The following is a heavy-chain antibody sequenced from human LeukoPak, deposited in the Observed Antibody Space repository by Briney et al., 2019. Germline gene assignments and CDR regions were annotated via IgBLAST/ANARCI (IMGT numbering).Heavy chain of an antibody. Sequence: PSETLSLTCTVSGGSISSYYWSWIRQPAGKGLEWIGRIYTSGSTNYNPSLKSRVTMSVDTSKNQFSLKLSSVTAADTAVYYCASPGAKYSGSYYLDYWGQGTLVTVSS. D-gene: IGHD1-26*01. J-gene: IGHJ4*02. CDR2: IYTSGST. CDR1: GGSISSYY. V-gene: IGHV4-4*07. CDR3: ASPGAKYSGSYYLDY.